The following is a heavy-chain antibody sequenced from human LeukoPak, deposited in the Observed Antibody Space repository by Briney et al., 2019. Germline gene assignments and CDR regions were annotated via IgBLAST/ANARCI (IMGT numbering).Heavy chain of an antibody. J-gene: IGHJ3*02. CDR3: ATGDSRDAFDI. Sequence: GGSLRLSCAGSGFTFSSHSMNRVRQAPGKGLEWVSYISSSSSTIYYADSVKGRFTISRDNAKNSLYLQMNSLRAEDTAVYYCATGDSRDAFDIWGQGTMVTVSS. D-gene: IGHD3-16*01. CDR2: ISSSSSTI. V-gene: IGHV3-48*01. CDR1: GFTFSSHS.